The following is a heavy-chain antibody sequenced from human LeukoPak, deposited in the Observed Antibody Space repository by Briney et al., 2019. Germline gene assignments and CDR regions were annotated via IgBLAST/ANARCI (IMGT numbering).Heavy chain of an antibody. V-gene: IGHV3-30-3*01. Sequence: GGSLRLSCAASGFTFSSYAMHWVRQAPGKGLEWVAVISYDGSNKYYADSVKGRFTISRDNSKNTLYLQMNSLRAEDTAVYYCAKESIAARPETYYFDYWGQGTLVTVSS. CDR2: ISYDGSNK. CDR3: AKESIAARPETYYFDY. J-gene: IGHJ4*02. D-gene: IGHD6-6*01. CDR1: GFTFSSYA.